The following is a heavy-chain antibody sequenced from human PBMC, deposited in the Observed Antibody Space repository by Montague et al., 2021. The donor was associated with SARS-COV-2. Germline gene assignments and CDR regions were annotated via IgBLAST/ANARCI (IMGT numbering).Heavy chain of an antibody. D-gene: IGHD3-16*01. V-gene: IGHV4-31*03. CDR1: GGSISSGGYY. CDR3: AGGTLSVKMAVVVFLGGIYYFDS. J-gene: IGHJ4*02. CDR2: IYYSGST. Sequence: SLSLTCTVSGGSISSGGYYWSWIRQHPGKGLEWIGYIYYSGSTYYNPSLKSRVTISVDTSKNQFSLNPKSVTAADTAVYYCAGGTLSVKMAVVVFLGGIYYFDSWGQGTLVAVSS.